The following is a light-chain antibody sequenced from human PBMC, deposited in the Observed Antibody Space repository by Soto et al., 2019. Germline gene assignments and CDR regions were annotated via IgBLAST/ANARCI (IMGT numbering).Light chain of an antibody. J-gene: IGKJ1*01. CDR3: QKYNNWPGT. CDR2: GAS. CDR1: QSVNTN. Sequence: EIVMTQSPATLSVSPGERGTLSCRASQSVNTNLAGYQQKPGQAPRLLIYGASTRATGIPARLSGSGSGTELNLTINRLQSEDFAIYYCQKYNNWPGTFGQGTKVDIK. V-gene: IGKV3-15*01.